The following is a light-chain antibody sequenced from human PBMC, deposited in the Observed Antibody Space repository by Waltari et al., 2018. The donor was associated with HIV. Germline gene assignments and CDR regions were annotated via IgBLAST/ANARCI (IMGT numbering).Light chain of an antibody. V-gene: IGKV4-1*01. Sequence: DIVMTQSPDSLAVSLGERATINCKSSQSVLYSSSNSNFLAWYQQKPGQAPKLLISWASTRESGVPDRFSGSGSGTDFTLTISNLRAEDVAVYYCQQYYSAPLTFGGGTKVEIK. CDR3: QQYYSAPLT. CDR1: QSVLYSSSNSNF. CDR2: WAS. J-gene: IGKJ4*01.